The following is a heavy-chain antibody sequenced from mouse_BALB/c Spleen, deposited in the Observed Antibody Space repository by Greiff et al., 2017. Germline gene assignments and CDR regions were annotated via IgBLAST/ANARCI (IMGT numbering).Heavy chain of an antibody. D-gene: IGHD2-4*01. J-gene: IGHJ4*01. CDR1: GFSLTSYG. CDR3: ARRIPMITTPYAMDY. V-gene: IGHV2-6-7*01. CDR2: IWGGGST. Sequence: VQLKESGPDLVAPSQSLSITCTVSGFSLTSYGVHWVRQPPGKGLEWLGMIWGGGSTDYNSALKSRLSISKDNSKSQVFLKMNSLQTDDTAMYYCARRIPMITTPYAMDYWGQGTSVTVSS.